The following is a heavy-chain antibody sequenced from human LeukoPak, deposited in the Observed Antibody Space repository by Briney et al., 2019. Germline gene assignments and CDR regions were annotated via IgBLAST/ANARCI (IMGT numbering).Heavy chain of an antibody. V-gene: IGHV3-74*01. CDR2: IASDGSST. D-gene: IGHD2-15*01. J-gene: IGHJ6*02. CDR3: AKDLGEHGGSSAPYGMDV. CDR1: GFTFSSYW. Sequence: PGGSLRLSCAASGFTFSSYWMNWVRQAPGKGLVWVSRIASDGSSTTYADSVKGRFSISRDNAKNSLYLQMNSLRAEDTALYYCAKDLGEHGGSSAPYGMDVWGQGTTVTVSS.